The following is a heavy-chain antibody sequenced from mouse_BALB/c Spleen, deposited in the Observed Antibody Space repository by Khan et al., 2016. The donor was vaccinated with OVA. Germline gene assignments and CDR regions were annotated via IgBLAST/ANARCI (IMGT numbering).Heavy chain of an antibody. CDR2: IGPGSSNA. CDR3: AGENYDGRGCYAMDY. CDR1: GYTFTSYW. D-gene: IGHD1-1*01. V-gene: IGHV1S41*01. Sequence: DLVKPGASVKLSCKASGYTFTSYWINWIKQRPGQGLEWIGRIGPGSSNAYYNDMFKGKATLTVDTSSNTAYIQLSSLSSEDSAVYFSAGENYDGRGCYAMDYWGQGASVTVSA. J-gene: IGHJ4*01.